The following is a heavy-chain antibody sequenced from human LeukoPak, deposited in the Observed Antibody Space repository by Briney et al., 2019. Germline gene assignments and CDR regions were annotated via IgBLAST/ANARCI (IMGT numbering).Heavy chain of an antibody. J-gene: IGHJ3*02. V-gene: IGHV3-48*04. CDR3: ARILYLDDAFDI. Sequence: GGSLRLSCAASGFTFSSYGMTWVRQAPGKGLEWVSYISSSGSTIYYADSVKGRFTISRDNAKNSLYLQMNSLRAEDTAVYYCARILYLDDAFDIWGQGTMVTVSS. CDR1: GFTFSSYG. D-gene: IGHD3-3*01. CDR2: ISSSGSTI.